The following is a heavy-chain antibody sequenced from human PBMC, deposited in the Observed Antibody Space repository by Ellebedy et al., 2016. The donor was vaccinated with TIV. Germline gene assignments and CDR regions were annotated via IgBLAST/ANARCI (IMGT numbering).Heavy chain of an antibody. CDR2: ITGGGDTT. J-gene: IGHJ5*01. V-gene: IGHV3-23*01. D-gene: IGHD6-13*01. CDR1: GFSFSNFA. Sequence: PGGSLRLSCAVSGFSFSNFAMSWVRQAPGKGLEWVSSITGGGDTTYYADSVKGRFTISKDYSKNTLYLQMNRLRVDDTALYYCAKVFYGSVWYGNWFDSWGQGTLVTVSS. CDR3: AKVFYGSVWYGNWFDS.